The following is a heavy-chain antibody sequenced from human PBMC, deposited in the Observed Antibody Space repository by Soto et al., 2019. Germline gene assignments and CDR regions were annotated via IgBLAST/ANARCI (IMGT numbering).Heavy chain of an antibody. D-gene: IGHD1-26*01. CDR1: GFTFSSYA. V-gene: IGHV3-64D*06. CDR3: VKDRWVDY. J-gene: IGHJ4*02. CDR2: ISGDGRPT. Sequence: PGGSLRLSCSASGFTFSSYAMHWVRQAPGKGLEYVSSISGDGRPTYYTDSVKGRFTISRDNSRNTLYLQMSSLRAEDTAVYYCVKDRWVDYWGQGTLVTVSS.